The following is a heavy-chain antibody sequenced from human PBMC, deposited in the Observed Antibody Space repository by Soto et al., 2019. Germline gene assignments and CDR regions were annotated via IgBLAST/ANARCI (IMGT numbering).Heavy chain of an antibody. J-gene: IGHJ3*02. CDR3: ARASYYDSSGYYYGGAFDI. D-gene: IGHD3-22*01. CDR2: ISSSSSYI. V-gene: IGHV3-21*01. Sequence: GGSLRLSCAASGFTFSSYSMNWVRQAPGKGLEWVSSISSSSSYIYYADSVKGRFTISRDNAKNSLYLQMNSLRAEDTAVYYCARASYYDSSGYYYGGAFDIWGQGTMVTVSS. CDR1: GFTFSSYS.